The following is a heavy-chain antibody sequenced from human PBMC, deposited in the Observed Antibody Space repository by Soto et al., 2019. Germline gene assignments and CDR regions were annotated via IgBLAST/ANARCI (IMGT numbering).Heavy chain of an antibody. J-gene: IGHJ6*02. CDR2: IIPIFGTA. Sequence: GASVKVSFKASGGTFSSYAISWLRQAPGQGLEWMGGIIPIFGTANYAQKFQGRVTITADKSTSTAYMELSSLRSEDTAVYYCARGGRLRGAARPGGSETPSWYYGMDVWGQGTTVTVSS. CDR1: GGTFSSYA. D-gene: IGHD6-6*01. CDR3: ARGGRLRGAARPGGSETPSWYYGMDV. V-gene: IGHV1-69*06.